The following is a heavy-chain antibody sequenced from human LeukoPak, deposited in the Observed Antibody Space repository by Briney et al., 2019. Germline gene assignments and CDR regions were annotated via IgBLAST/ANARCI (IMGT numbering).Heavy chain of an antibody. CDR2: IKQDGSER. J-gene: IGHJ4*02. Sequence: GGSLRLSCAASGFTFSNYWMTWVRQAPEKGLEWVANIKQDGSERDYVDSVKGRFTISRDDAKNSLYLQMNSLRAEDTAVYYCARGITMANWGQGTLVTVSS. V-gene: IGHV3-7*04. CDR3: ARGITMAN. D-gene: IGHD3-10*01. CDR1: GFTFSNYW.